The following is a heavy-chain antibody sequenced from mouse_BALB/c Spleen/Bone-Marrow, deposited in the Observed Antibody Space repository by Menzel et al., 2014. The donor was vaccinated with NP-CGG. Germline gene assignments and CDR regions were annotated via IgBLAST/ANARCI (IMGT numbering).Heavy chain of an antibody. V-gene: IGHV4-1*02. CDR2: INPDSSTI. J-gene: IGHJ3*01. CDR1: GFDFSRFW. Sequence: EVNLVESGGGLVQPGGSLKLSCAASGFDFSRFWMSWVRQAPGKGLEWIGEINPDSSTINYTPSLKDKFIISRDNAKNPLYLQMSKVGTENTALYYCGRLEYYGSFAFWGQGTLVTVSA. CDR3: GRLEYYGSFAF. D-gene: IGHD1-2*01.